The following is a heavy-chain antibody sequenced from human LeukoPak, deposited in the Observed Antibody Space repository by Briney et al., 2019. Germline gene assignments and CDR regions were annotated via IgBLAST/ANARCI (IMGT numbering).Heavy chain of an antibody. CDR1: GGSISSHY. CDR2: VYYSGNT. Sequence: SETLSLTCTVSGGSISSHYWTWIRQPPGKGLEWIGYVYYSGNTNYNPSLRSRVTISIDTSKNQFSLNLKSVTAADTAIYYCAREGLAARRGAFDIWGQGTVVSVSS. D-gene: IGHD6-6*01. J-gene: IGHJ3*02. V-gene: IGHV4-59*11. CDR3: AREGLAARRGAFDI.